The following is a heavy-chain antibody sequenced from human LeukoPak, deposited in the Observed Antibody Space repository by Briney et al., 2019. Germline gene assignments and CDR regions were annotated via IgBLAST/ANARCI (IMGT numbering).Heavy chain of an antibody. CDR3: ARGDGDGWSPLLAYYYYYYTGV. J-gene: IGHJ6*03. CDR2: MNLNSGNT. V-gene: IGHV1-8*01. Sequence: GASVTLSCTASGYTFTSYDINWVRQATGPGIGWVGWMNLNSGNTGYAQKIQCTVTMTRPISISTAYMELSSLRSEDTAVSYCARGDGDGWSPLLAYYYYYYTGVWGKGTTVTVSS. CDR1: GYTFTSYD. D-gene: IGHD3-10*01.